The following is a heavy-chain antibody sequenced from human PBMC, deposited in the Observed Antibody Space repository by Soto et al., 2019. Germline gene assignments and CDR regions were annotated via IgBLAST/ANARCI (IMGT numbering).Heavy chain of an antibody. V-gene: IGHV4-39*01. CDR1: GGSISSSSYY. CDR2: IYYSGST. CDR3: ARHAVTYCGGDCYSYYFDY. Sequence: SETLSLTCTVSGGSISSSSYYWGWIRQPPGKGLEWIGSIYYSGSTYYNPSLKSRVTISVDTSKNQFSLKLSSVTAADTAVYYCARHAVTYCGGDCYSYYFDYWGQGTLVTVSS. J-gene: IGHJ4*02. D-gene: IGHD2-21*02.